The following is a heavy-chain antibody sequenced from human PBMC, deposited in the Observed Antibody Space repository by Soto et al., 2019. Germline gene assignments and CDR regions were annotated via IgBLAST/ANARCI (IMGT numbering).Heavy chain of an antibody. J-gene: IGHJ4*02. Sequence: SETLSLTGTVSGDSISSGCYYWSWIRQHPGKGLEWIGYIYYSGSTYYNPSLKSRVTISLDTSKNQFSLKLTSVTAADTAVYYCARDGSRDGYFDYWGQGTLVTVSS. CDR2: IYYSGST. V-gene: IGHV4-31*03. CDR1: GDSISSGCYY. CDR3: ARDGSRDGYFDY.